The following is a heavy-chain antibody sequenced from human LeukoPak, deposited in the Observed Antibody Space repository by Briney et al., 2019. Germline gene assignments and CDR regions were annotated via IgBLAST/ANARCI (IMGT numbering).Heavy chain of an antibody. J-gene: IGHJ4*02. D-gene: IGHD3-10*01. CDR3: ARHWYYYGSGSYVDYFDH. CDR1: GGSISSYY. V-gene: IGHV4-59*08. CDR2: IYYSGST. Sequence: SETLSLTCTVSGGSISSYYWSWIRQPPGKGLEWIGYIYYSGSTNYNPSLKSRVTISVDTSKNQFSLKLSSVTAADTAVYYCARHWYYYGSGSYVDYFDHRGQGTLVTVSS.